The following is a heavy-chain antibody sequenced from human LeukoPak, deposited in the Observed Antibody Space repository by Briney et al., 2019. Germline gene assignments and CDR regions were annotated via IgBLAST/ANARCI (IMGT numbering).Heavy chain of an antibody. CDR3: ARVAKFYYGSETYYFFEH. Sequence: GGSLRLSCAASGFTFSSYEMNWVRQAPGKGLEWVSYISSSGSTIYYADSVKGRFTISRDNAKNSLYLQMNSLRVEDTAVYYCARVAKFYYGSETYYFFEHWGQGTPVTASS. CDR2: ISSSGSTI. V-gene: IGHV3-48*03. J-gene: IGHJ4*02. CDR1: GFTFSSYE. D-gene: IGHD3-10*01.